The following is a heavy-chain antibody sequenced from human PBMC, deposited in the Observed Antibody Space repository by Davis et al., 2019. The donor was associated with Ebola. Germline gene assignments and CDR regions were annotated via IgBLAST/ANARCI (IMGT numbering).Heavy chain of an antibody. CDR1: GFTFDDYA. CDR3: AKDEDSSSWYSGFQH. V-gene: IGHV3-43D*04. D-gene: IGHD6-13*01. CDR2: ISWDGGST. J-gene: IGHJ1*01. Sequence: GESLKISCAASGFTFDDYAMHWVRQAPGKGLEWVSLISWDGGSTYYADSVKGRFTISRDNSKNSLYLQMNSLRAEDTALYYCAKDEDSSSWYSGFQHWGQGTLVTVSS.